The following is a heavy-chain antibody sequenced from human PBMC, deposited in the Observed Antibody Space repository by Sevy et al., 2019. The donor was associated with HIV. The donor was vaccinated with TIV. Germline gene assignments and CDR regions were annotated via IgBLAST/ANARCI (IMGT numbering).Heavy chain of an antibody. J-gene: IGHJ4*02. V-gene: IGHV3-15*01. D-gene: IGHD6-6*01. CDR2: IKSKTDGGTT. Sequence: GGSLRLSCAASGFTFSNAWMSWVRQAPGKGLEWVGRIKSKTDGGTTDYAAPVKGRFTISRDDSKNTLYLQMNSLKTEDTAVYYCTTGPGPRPMSYFDYWGQGTLVTVSS. CDR1: GFTFSNAW. CDR3: TTGPGPRPMSYFDY.